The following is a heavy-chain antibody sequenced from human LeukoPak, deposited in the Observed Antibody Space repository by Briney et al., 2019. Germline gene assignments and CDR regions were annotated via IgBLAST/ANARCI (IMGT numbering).Heavy chain of an antibody. CDR2: ISAYNGNT. Sequence: ASVKVSCKASGYTFTSYGISWVRQAPGQGLEWMGWISAYNGNTNYAQKLQGRVTMTTDTSTSTAYMELRSLRSDDTAVYYCARRGYSGYDNHYYYYYMDVWGKGTTVTVSS. J-gene: IGHJ6*03. CDR1: GYTFTSYG. CDR3: ARRGYSGYDNHYYYYYMDV. D-gene: IGHD5-12*01. V-gene: IGHV1-18*01.